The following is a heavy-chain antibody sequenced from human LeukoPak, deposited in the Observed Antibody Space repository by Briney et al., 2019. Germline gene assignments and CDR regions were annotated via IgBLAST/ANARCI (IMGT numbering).Heavy chain of an antibody. CDR3: ARVYTTFGVVTPLYYYYMDV. D-gene: IGHD3-3*01. Sequence: PGGSLRLSCAASGFTFDDYAMHWVRQAPGKGLEWVSGISWNSGSIGYADSVKGRFTISRDNAKNSLYLQMSSLRAEDTAVYYCARVYTTFGVVTPLYYYYMDVWGKGTTVTVSS. CDR2: ISWNSGSI. J-gene: IGHJ6*03. V-gene: IGHV3-9*01. CDR1: GFTFDDYA.